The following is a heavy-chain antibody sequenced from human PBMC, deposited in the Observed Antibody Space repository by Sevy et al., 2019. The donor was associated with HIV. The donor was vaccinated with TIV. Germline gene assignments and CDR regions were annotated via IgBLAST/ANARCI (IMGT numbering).Heavy chain of an antibody. V-gene: IGHV3-7*01. CDR1: GFSFSANW. D-gene: IGHD3-16*01. CDR2: IKGDGSDK. Sequence: GGSPRLSCAASGFSFSANWMNWVRQAPGKGLEWVANIKGDGSDKHYVDSVEGRFTISRDNAKNVLYLQMNSLRVEDTAVYYCAHETFGRFESWGQGTLVTVSS. J-gene: IGHJ4*02. CDR3: AHETFGRFES.